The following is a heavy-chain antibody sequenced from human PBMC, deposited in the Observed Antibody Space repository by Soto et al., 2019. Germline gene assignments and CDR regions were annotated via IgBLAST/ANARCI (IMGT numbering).Heavy chain of an antibody. Sequence: SETLSLTCTVSGGSISSYYWTWIRLPPWKGLEWIGSIHYSGTTSYNPSLKSRVTISEDTSKNQFSLKLSSVTAADTAVYFCAKIRVGEHYYYTLDVWGQGTAVTVSS. CDR3: AKIRVGEHYYYTLDV. D-gene: IGHD3-10*01. CDR2: IHYSGTT. CDR1: GGSISSYY. J-gene: IGHJ6*02. V-gene: IGHV4-59*01.